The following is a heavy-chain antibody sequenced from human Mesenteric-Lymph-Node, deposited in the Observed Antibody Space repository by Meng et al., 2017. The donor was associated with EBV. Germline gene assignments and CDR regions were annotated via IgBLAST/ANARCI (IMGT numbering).Heavy chain of an antibody. CDR1: GGSFSGYY. CDR3: ARGYGSGHL. CDR2: INHSGST. Sequence: QVLLQQWGAGLLKPSETLPPTCAVYGGSFSGYYWSWIRQPPGKGLEWIGEINHSGSTNYNPSLKSRVTISVDTSKNQFSLKLSSVTAADTAVYYCARGYGSGHLWGQGTLVTVSS. V-gene: IGHV4-34*01. J-gene: IGHJ4*02. D-gene: IGHD3-10*01.